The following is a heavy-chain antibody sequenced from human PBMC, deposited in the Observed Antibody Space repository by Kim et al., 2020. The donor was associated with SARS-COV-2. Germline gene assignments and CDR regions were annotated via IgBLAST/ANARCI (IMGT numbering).Heavy chain of an antibody. D-gene: IGHD6-19*01. V-gene: IGHV1-18*01. CDR3: AREGDIAVPFFDY. J-gene: IGHJ4*02. Sequence: AQNTKGRSPMTTDTSKSPAYMELRSLRSDDTAVYYCAREGDIAVPFFDYWGQGTLVTVSS.